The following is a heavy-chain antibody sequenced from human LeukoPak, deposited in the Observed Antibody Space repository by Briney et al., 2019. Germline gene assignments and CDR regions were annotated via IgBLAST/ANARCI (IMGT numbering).Heavy chain of an antibody. D-gene: IGHD3-22*01. V-gene: IGHV3-53*01. Sequence: PGGSLRLSCAASGLTVSSNYMSWVRQAPGKGLEWVSVIYRGGSTYYADSVKGRFTISRDNSKNTLYLQMSSLRAEDTAVYYCARGRKTYYYDSSRDYYFDYWGQGTLVTVSS. CDR1: GLTVSSNY. CDR2: IYRGGST. CDR3: ARGRKTYYYDSSRDYYFDY. J-gene: IGHJ4*02.